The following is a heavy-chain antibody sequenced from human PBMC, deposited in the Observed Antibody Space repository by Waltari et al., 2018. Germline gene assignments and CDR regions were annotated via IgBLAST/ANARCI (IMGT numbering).Heavy chain of an antibody. CDR3: ARGPYCSSTSCSPGYMDV. J-gene: IGHJ6*03. D-gene: IGHD2-2*01. V-gene: IGHV1-2*02. CDR2: INPNSGGT. Sequence: QVQLVQSGAEVKKPGASVKVSCKASGYTFTGYYMHWVRQAPGQWLEWMGWINPNSGGTNYAQKFQGRVTMTRDTSISTAYMELSRLRSDDTAVYYCARGPYCSSTSCSPGYMDVWGKGTTVTVSS. CDR1: GYTFTGYY.